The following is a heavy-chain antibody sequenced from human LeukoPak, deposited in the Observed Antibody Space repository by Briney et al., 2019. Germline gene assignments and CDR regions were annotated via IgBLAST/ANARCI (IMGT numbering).Heavy chain of an antibody. CDR1: GYTFTSCD. J-gene: IGHJ3*02. Sequence: GASVKVSCKASGYTFTSCDINWVRQATGQGLEWMGWMNPNSGNTGYAQKFQGRVTMTRNTSISTAYMELGSLRSEDTAVYYCARSGDYDFWSGRTDAFDIWGQGTMVTVSS. V-gene: IGHV1-8*01. CDR3: ARSGDYDFWSGRTDAFDI. D-gene: IGHD3-3*01. CDR2: MNPNSGNT.